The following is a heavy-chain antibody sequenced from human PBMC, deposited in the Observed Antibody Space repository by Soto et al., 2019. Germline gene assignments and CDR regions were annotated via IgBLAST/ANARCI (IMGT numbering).Heavy chain of an antibody. Sequence: SETLSLTCTVSGGSISSYYWSWIRQPPGKGLEWIGYIYYSGSTNYNPSLKSRVTISVDTSKNQFSLKLSSVTAADTAVYYCARDDSSTDYYYGMDFWGQGTTVTVSS. CDR2: IYYSGST. D-gene: IGHD6-13*01. CDR3: ARDDSSTDYYYGMDF. J-gene: IGHJ6*02. CDR1: GGSISSYY. V-gene: IGHV4-59*01.